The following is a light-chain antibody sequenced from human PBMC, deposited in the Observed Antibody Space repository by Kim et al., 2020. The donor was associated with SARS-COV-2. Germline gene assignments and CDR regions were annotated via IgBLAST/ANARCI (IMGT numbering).Light chain of an antibody. CDR3: CSYAGSSTVV. CDR2: EVS. V-gene: IGLV2-23*02. Sequence: GQSITISCTGTRNNVGSYNLVSWYQRHPGKAPKLMIYEVSERPSGVSNRFSGSKSGNTASLTISGLQAEDEADYYCCSYAGSSTVVFGGGTQLTVL. CDR1: RNNVGSYNL. J-gene: IGLJ2*01.